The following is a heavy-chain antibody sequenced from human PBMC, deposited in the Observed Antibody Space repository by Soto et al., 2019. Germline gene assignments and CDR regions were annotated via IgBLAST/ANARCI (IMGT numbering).Heavy chain of an antibody. Sequence: GVSVKVSCKASGYTFTSYGISWVRQAPGQGLEWMGWISAYNGNTNYAQKLQGRVTMTTDTSTSTAYMELRSLRSDDTAVYYCARDVVLKRVVPAAGYYYYGMDVWGQGTTVTV. J-gene: IGHJ6*02. CDR2: ISAYNGNT. D-gene: IGHD2-2*01. CDR1: GYTFTSYG. V-gene: IGHV1-18*01. CDR3: ARDVVLKRVVPAAGYYYYGMDV.